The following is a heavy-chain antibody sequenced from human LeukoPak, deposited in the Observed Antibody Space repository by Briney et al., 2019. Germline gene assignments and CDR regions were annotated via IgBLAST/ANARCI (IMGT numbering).Heavy chain of an antibody. V-gene: IGHV4-59*12. D-gene: IGHD3-16*01. CDR2: IYYSGST. CDR1: GGSISSYY. Sequence: SETLSLTCSVSGGSISSYYWSWIRQPPGKGLEWIGYIYYSGSTNYNPSLKSRVTISVDTSKNQFSLKLSSVTAADTAVYYCARGGLFADYWGQGTLVTVSS. CDR3: ARGGLFADY. J-gene: IGHJ4*02.